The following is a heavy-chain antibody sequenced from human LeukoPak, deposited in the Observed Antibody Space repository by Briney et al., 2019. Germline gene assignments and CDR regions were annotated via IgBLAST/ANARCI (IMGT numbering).Heavy chain of an antibody. J-gene: IGHJ4*02. Sequence: ASVKVSCKASGYTFTSYGISWVRQAPGQGLEWMGWISAYNGNTNYAQKLQGRVTMTTDTSTSTAYMELRSLRSDDTAVYYCARLSRYYYDSSGYDNDYWGQGTLVTVSS. CDR2: ISAYNGNT. CDR1: GYTFTSYG. V-gene: IGHV1-18*01. D-gene: IGHD3-22*01. CDR3: ARLSRYYYDSSGYDNDY.